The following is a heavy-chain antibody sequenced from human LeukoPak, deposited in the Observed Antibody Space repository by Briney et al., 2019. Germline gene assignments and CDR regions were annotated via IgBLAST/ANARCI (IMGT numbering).Heavy chain of an antibody. V-gene: IGHV1-18*04. Sequence: ASVKVSCKASGYTFTGYYMHWVRQAPGQGLEWMGWISAYNGNTNYAQKFQGRVTMTTDTSTSTAYMELRSLRSDDTAVYYCARAPIAVSQGNWFDSWGQGTLVTVSS. CDR1: GYTFTGYY. CDR3: ARAPIAVSQGNWFDS. D-gene: IGHD6-19*01. J-gene: IGHJ5*01. CDR2: ISAYNGNT.